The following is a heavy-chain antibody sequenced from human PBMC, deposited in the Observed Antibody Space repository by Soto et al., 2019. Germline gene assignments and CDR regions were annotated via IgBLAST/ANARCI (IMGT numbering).Heavy chain of an antibody. CDR2: ISYDGSNK. J-gene: IGHJ4*02. CDR3: AKMGSSGRTTGTNLSFRRTNYFDY. D-gene: IGHD4-17*01. Sequence: QVQLVESGGGVVQPGRSLRLSCAASGFTFSSYGMHWVRQAPGKGLEWVAVISYDGSNKYYADSVKGRFTISRDNSKNTLYLQMNSLRAEDTAVYYCAKMGSSGRTTGTNLSFRRTNYFDYWGQGTLVTVSS. CDR1: GFTFSSYG. V-gene: IGHV3-30*18.